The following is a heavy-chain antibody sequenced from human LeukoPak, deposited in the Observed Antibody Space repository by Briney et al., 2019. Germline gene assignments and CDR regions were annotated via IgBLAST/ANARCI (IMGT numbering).Heavy chain of an antibody. D-gene: IGHD4-23*01. CDR1: GFTFSSYW. V-gene: IGHV3-74*01. J-gene: IGHJ4*02. Sequence: GGSLRLSCATSGFTFSSYWMHWVRQAPGEGLVWVSRINTDGSSTRYADSVKGRFTISRDNAKNTLYLQMNSLRAEDTAVYYCARNSWPFDYWGQGTLVTVSS. CDR2: INTDGSST. CDR3: ARNSWPFDY.